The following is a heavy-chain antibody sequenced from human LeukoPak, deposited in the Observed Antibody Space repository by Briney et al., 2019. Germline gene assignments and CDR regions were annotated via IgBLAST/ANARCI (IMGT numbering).Heavy chain of an antibody. Sequence: GASVKVSCKASGYTFTGYFIQWVRQAPGQGLGWMGWIDPDSGGTNYAQKFQGRVTMTRDTSITTAYLELSRLRSDDTAVYYCARVGYCGATSCYGGFAPWGQGTLVTVSS. V-gene: IGHV1-2*02. CDR1: GYTFTGYF. J-gene: IGHJ5*02. D-gene: IGHD2-2*01. CDR2: IDPDSGGT. CDR3: ARVGYCGATSCYGGFAP.